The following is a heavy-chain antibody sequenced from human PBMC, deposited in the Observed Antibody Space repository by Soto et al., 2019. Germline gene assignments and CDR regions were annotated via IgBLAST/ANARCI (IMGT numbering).Heavy chain of an antibody. Sequence: LVESGGGLVYPGGSLRLSCVASGFSFSDYGMNWVRQAPGKGLQWVSYISSSSDNTYYADSVKGRFTVSRDNAKNALFLQMNSLRDDDTATYYCARLPKGSLVTAWGQGTRVTVSS. CDR3: ARLPKGSLVTA. CDR2: ISSSSDNT. D-gene: IGHD2-21*02. CDR1: GFSFSDYG. V-gene: IGHV3-48*02. J-gene: IGHJ4*02.